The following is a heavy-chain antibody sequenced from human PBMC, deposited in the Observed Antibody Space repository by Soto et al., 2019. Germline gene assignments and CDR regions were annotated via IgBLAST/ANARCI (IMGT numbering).Heavy chain of an antibody. CDR3: AKELHSNGYGACSDF. D-gene: IGHD5-18*01. CDR2: TSRDGGLQ. V-gene: IGHV3-30*18. Sequence: QVQLVESGGGVVQPGRSLRLSCAASGFTFSTYGMQWVRQAPGKGLEWVAVTSRDGGLQYYADSVKGRFTISRDNSKNTLYLQMNGLKAEDTAVYYCAKELHSNGYGACSDFWGQGSLVTVSS. J-gene: IGHJ4*02. CDR1: GFTFSTYG.